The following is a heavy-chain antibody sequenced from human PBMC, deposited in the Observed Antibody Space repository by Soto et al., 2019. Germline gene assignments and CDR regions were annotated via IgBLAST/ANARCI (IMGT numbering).Heavy chain of an antibody. D-gene: IGHD3-16*01. CDR1: GFPFSNYG. J-gene: IGHJ6*02. V-gene: IGHV3-23*01. Sequence: PGGSLRLSCTASGFPFSNYGMSWVRQAPGKGLEWVSIITGSGSKTHYADSVQGRFTISRDTSKDTLYLEINNLRVEDTGIYYCARDSSVSTMGFYYYAMDVWGQGTTVTVSS. CDR3: ARDSSVSTMGFYYYAMDV. CDR2: ITGSGSKT.